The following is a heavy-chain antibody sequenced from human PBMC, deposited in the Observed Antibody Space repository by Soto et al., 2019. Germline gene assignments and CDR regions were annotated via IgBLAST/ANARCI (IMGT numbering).Heavy chain of an antibody. CDR2: SRNKANSYTT. D-gene: IGHD3-16*02. V-gene: IGHV3-72*01. CDR3: VRGYNSFDK. J-gene: IGHJ4*02. CDR1: GFTFSDHY. Sequence: EVQLVESGGGLVQAGGSLRLSCAASGFTFSDHYMDWVRQVPGKGLEWIARSRNKANSYTTAYAASVKGRFTISRDFSENSLYLQMNSLNTEDTAVYYCVRGYNSFDKWGQGTLVTVSS.